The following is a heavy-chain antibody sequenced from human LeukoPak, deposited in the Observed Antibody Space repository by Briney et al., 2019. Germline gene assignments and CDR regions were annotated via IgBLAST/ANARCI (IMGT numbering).Heavy chain of an antibody. CDR3: SRQGCTTTGCHTIDS. D-gene: IGHD2-2*02. J-gene: IGHJ4*02. CDR1: GYIFTNSW. CDR2: INPADSER. Sequence: GESLKISCKGSGYIFTNSWIGWVRQMPGKGLELMGIINPADSERRYSPSFQGQVTISVDKSISTAYLQWSSLKASDTAMYYCSRQGCTTTGCHTIDSWGQGSLVTVSS. V-gene: IGHV5-51*01.